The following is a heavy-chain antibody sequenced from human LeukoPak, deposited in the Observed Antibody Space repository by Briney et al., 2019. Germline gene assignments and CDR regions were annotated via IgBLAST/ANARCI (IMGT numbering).Heavy chain of an antibody. CDR1: GYSISSGYY. CDR2: IYHSGST. CDR3: ARLAAAGMNWFDP. J-gene: IGHJ5*02. V-gene: IGHV4-38-2*02. Sequence: SETLSLTCTVSGYSISSGYYWGWIRQPPGKGLEWIGSIYHSGSTYYNPSLKSRVTISVDTSKNQFSLKLSSVTAADTAVYYCARLAAAGMNWFDPWGQGTLVTVSS. D-gene: IGHD6-13*01.